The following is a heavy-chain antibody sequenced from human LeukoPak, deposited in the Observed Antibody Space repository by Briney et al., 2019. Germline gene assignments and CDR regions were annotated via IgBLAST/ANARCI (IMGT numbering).Heavy chain of an antibody. CDR3: ARDYYGSGSYPYYYGMDV. V-gene: IGHV3-23*01. Sequence: SGGSLRLSCAASGFTFSSYAMTWVRQAPGKGLEWVSAISGSGGSTSYAQKFQGRVTMTRDTSTSTVYMELSSLRSEDTAVYYCARDYYGSGSYPYYYGMDVWGQGTTVTVSS. CDR2: ISGSGGST. CDR1: GFTFSSYA. D-gene: IGHD3-10*01. J-gene: IGHJ6*02.